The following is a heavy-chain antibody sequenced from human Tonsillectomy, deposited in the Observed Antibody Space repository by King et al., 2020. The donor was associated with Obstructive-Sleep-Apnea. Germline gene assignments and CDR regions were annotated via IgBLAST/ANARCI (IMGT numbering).Heavy chain of an antibody. CDR3: ARHGGVGYYDIVTGYDFDY. CDR2: IYYSGST. CDR1: GGSISSYY. V-gene: IGHV4-59*08. D-gene: IGHD3-9*01. J-gene: IGHJ4*02. Sequence: QVQLQESGPGLVKPSETLSLTCTVSGGSISSYYWSWIRQPPGKGLEWIGYIYYSGSTNYNPSLKSRVTISVDTSKNQFSLKLSSVTAADTAVYYCARHGGVGYYDIVTGYDFDYWGQGTLVTVSS.